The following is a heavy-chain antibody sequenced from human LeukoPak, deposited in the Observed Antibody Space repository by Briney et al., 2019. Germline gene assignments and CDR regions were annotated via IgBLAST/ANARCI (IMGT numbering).Heavy chain of an antibody. D-gene: IGHD6-19*01. CDR1: GYSISSGYY. CDR2: IYHSGST. J-gene: IGHJ4*02. Sequence: SETLSLTCAVSGYSISSGYYWGGSRQPPGKGVEWIGSIYHSGSTYYNPSLKSRVTISVDTSKNQFSLRLSSVTAADTAVYYCARPVADNTLHSASDYWGQGTLVTVSS. V-gene: IGHV4-38-2*01. CDR3: ARPVADNTLHSASDY.